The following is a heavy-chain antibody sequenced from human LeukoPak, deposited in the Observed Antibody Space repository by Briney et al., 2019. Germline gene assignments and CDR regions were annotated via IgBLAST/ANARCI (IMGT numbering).Heavy chain of an antibody. Sequence: SVKSSCKASGGTFSRYAISWVRQAPGQGLEWMGRIIPILGIANYAQKFQGRVTITADQSTSTAYMELSSLRSEDTAVYYCARETYSSSTPRKNWFDPWGQGTPVSASS. V-gene: IGHV1-69*04. CDR3: ARETYSSSTPRKNWFDP. CDR1: GGTFSRYA. J-gene: IGHJ5*02. CDR2: IIPILGIA. D-gene: IGHD6-6*01.